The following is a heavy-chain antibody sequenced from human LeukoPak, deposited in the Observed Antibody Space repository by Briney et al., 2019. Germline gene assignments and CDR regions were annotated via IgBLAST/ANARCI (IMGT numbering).Heavy chain of an antibody. CDR1: GGSISSGGYY. Sequence: SETLSLTCTVSGGSISSGGYYWSWIRQHPGKGLEWIGYIYYSGSTYYNPSLKSRVTISVDTSKNQFSMKLSSVTAADTAVYYCARVLLGNNWFDPWGQGTLVTVSS. V-gene: IGHV4-31*03. D-gene: IGHD3-16*01. CDR2: IYYSGST. J-gene: IGHJ5*02. CDR3: ARVLLGNNWFDP.